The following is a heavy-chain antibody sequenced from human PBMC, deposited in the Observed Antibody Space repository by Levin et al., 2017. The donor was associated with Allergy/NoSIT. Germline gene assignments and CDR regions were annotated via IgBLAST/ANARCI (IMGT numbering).Heavy chain of an antibody. J-gene: IGHJ4*02. CDR1: GGSFSGYY. CDR2: INHSGST. V-gene: IGHV4-34*01. CDR3: ARGYGYVGY. D-gene: IGHD5-18*01. Sequence: PSETLSLTCAVYGGSFSGYYWSWIRQPPGKGLEWIGEINHSGSTNYNPSLKSRVTISVDTSKNQFSLKLSSVTAADTAVYYCARGYGYVGYWGQGTLVTVSS.